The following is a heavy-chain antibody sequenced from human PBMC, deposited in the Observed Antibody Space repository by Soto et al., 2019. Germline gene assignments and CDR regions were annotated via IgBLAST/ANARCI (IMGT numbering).Heavy chain of an antibody. CDR2: ISYDGSNK. V-gene: IGHV3-30*03. Sequence: GGSLRLSCAASGFTFSDHYIDWVRQAPGKGLEWVAVISYDGSNKYYADSVKGRFTISRDNSKNTLYLQMNSLRAEDTAVYYCARSFFDNFDYWGHGTLVTVSS. CDR1: GFTFSDHY. D-gene: IGHD3-3*01. J-gene: IGHJ4*01. CDR3: ARSFFDNFDY.